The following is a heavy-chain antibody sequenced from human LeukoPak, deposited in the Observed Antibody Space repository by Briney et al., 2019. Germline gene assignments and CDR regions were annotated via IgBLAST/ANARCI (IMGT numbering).Heavy chain of an antibody. Sequence: SETLSLTCVLSDGSFSGYSWNWIRQPPGKGLECIGEVSPSGSTNYSPSLRSRLSVSLDRSKNQFSLNLTSVTAADTAVYFCARGVKQLGRYYFYMDVWGNGTTVTVSS. J-gene: IGHJ6*03. CDR2: VSPSGST. CDR1: DGSFSGYS. V-gene: IGHV4-34*01. D-gene: IGHD6-6*01. CDR3: ARGVKQLGRYYFYMDV.